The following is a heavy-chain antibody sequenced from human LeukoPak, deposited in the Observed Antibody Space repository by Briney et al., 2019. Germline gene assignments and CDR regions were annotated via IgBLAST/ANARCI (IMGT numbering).Heavy chain of an antibody. J-gene: IGHJ5*02. D-gene: IGHD4-17*01. CDR3: AKDITVTTSWFDP. CDR1: GFTFSTYA. CDR2: ISGSGGST. V-gene: IGHV3-23*01. Sequence: GGSLRLSCAAPGFTFSTYAMSSVRHTPRKGLEWVSAISGSGGSTYYAGSVKGRFTISRDNSKNTLYLQMNSLRAEDTAVYYCAKDITVTTSWFDPWGQGTLVTVSS.